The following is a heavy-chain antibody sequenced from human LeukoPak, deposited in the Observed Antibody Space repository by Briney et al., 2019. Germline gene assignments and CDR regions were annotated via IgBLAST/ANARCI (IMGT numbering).Heavy chain of an antibody. Sequence: PSETLSLTCTVSGGSISSGDYYWSWIRQPPGKGLEWIGYIYYSGRTYYNPSLKSRVTISVDTSKNQFSLKLSSVTAADTAVYYCARFSIIAAASFDYWGQGTLVTVSS. CDR1: GGSISSGDYY. D-gene: IGHD6-13*01. CDR3: ARFSIIAAASFDY. J-gene: IGHJ4*02. V-gene: IGHV4-30-4*01. CDR2: IYYSGRT.